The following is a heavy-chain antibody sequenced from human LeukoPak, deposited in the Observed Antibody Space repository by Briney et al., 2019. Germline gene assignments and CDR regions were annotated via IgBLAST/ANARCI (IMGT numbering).Heavy chain of an antibody. CDR1: GFTFSSYS. CDR3: ARGGDYGDYVYNY. V-gene: IGHV3-48*04. J-gene: IGHJ4*02. CDR2: ISSSSSTI. D-gene: IGHD4-17*01. Sequence: GGSLRLSCAASGFTFSSYSMNWVRQAPGKGLEWVSYISSSSSTIYYADSVKGRFTISRDNAKNSLYLQMNSLRAEDTAVYYCARGGDYGDYVYNYWGQGTLVTVSS.